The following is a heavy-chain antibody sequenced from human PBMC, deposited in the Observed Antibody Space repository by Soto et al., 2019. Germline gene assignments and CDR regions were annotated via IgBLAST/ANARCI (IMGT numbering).Heavy chain of an antibody. CDR2: ISAYNGNT. Sequence: QVQLVQSGAEVKKPGASVKVSCKASGYTFTSYGINWVRQAPGQGLEWMGWISAYNGNTNYAQKLQGRVTMTTDTSTSTAYMELRSLRSDDTAVYYCARDRGYYDFWSGYWTFFGMDVWGQGTTVTVSS. V-gene: IGHV1-18*04. J-gene: IGHJ6*02. D-gene: IGHD3-3*01. CDR1: GYTFTSYG. CDR3: ARDRGYYDFWSGYWTFFGMDV.